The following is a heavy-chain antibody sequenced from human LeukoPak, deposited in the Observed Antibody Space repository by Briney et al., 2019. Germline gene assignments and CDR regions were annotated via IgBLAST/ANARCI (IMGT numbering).Heavy chain of an antibody. Sequence: AGGSLILSSDASLFTFTTYPRHWVRQAPGKGLEWVSHISTRSSTIYGADSLKGRFTISRDNAKNSLYLQMNSLRAEDTAVYYCARVIGYCSGGSCLLSYMDVWGKGTTVTVSS. CDR3: ARVIGYCSGGSCLLSYMDV. CDR2: ISTRSSTI. CDR1: LFTFTTYP. V-gene: IGHV3-48*01. J-gene: IGHJ6*03. D-gene: IGHD2-15*01.